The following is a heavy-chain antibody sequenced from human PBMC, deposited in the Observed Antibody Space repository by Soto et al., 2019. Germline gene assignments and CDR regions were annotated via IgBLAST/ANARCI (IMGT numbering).Heavy chain of an antibody. J-gene: IGHJ4*02. CDR3: AKYCSGGSCYLGFDY. D-gene: IGHD2-15*01. CDR2: ISGSGGST. CDR1: GFTFSSYA. Sequence: EVQLLESGGGLVQPGGSLRLSCAASGFTFSSYAMSWFRQAPGKGLEWVSAISGSGGSTYYADSVKGRFPISRDNSKNTLYLQMNSLRAEDTAVYYCAKYCSGGSCYLGFDYWGQGTLVTVSS. V-gene: IGHV3-23*01.